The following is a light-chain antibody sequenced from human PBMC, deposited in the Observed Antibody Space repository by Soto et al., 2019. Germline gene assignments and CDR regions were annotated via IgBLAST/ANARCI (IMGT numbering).Light chain of an antibody. Sequence: QSVLTQPASVSGSPGQSITISCTGTSSDVGSHSRVSWYQQHPGKAPKLMIYEGTKRPSGVSNRFSGSKSDNTASLTISGLQAEDEADYYCCSNAVSKVFGTGTKLTVL. V-gene: IGLV2-23*01. CDR3: CSNAVSKV. J-gene: IGLJ1*01. CDR2: EGT. CDR1: SSDVGSHSR.